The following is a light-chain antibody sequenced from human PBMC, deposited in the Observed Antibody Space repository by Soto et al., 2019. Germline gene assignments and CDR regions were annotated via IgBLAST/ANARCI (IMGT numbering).Light chain of an antibody. Sequence: IQLTQSPSSLSASEGDSVTITCRASEDITIYLAWYQQKPGKAPNLLMYAASTLQSGVPSRFSGSGSGTDFTLTISSLQAEDFATYYCQQTRRYPSTFGGGTKV. CDR3: QQTRRYPST. CDR1: EDITIY. V-gene: IGKV1-9*01. CDR2: AAS. J-gene: IGKJ4*01.